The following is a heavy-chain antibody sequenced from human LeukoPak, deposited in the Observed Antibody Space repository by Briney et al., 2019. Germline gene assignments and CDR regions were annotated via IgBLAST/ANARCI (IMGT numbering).Heavy chain of an antibody. CDR3: ARDQSLLSFDWLLHFDY. V-gene: IGHV3-30*04. CDR1: GFTFSSYA. D-gene: IGHD3-9*01. CDR2: ISYDGTYK. Sequence: GGSLRLSCAASGFTFSSYAMHWVRQAPGKGLEWVAVISYDGTYKYYADSVKGRFTISRDNSKNTLYLQMNSLRAEDTAVYYCARDQSLLSFDWLLHFDYWGQGTLVTVSS. J-gene: IGHJ4*02.